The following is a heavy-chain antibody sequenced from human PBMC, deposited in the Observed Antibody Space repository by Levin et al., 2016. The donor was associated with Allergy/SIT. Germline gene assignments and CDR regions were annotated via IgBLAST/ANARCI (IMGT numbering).Heavy chain of an antibody. CDR3: SQIGRGDWYFDL. D-gene: IGHD1-26*01. V-gene: IGHV4-39*01. CDR1: GGSISSSSYY. J-gene: IGHJ2*01. Sequence: SETLSLTCTVSGGSISSSSYYWGWIRQPPGKGLEWIGSIYYSGSTYYNPSLKSRVTISVDTSKNQFSLKLSSVTAADTAVYYCSQIGRGDWYFDLWGRGTLVTVSS. CDR2: IYYSGST.